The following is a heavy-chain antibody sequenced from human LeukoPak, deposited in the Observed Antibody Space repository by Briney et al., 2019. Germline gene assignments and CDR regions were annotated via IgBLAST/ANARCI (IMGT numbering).Heavy chain of an antibody. CDR3: ARDNCSSTSGYDAWNAFDI. D-gene: IGHD2-2*01. V-gene: IGHV3-23*01. J-gene: IGHJ3*02. Sequence: PGGSLRLSCAASGFTFSSYAMSWVRQAPGKGLEWVSAISGSGGSTYYADSVKGRFTISRDNSKNTLYLQMNSLRAEDTAVYYCARDNCSSTSGYDAWNAFDIWGQGTMVTVSS. CDR2: ISGSGGST. CDR1: GFTFSSYA.